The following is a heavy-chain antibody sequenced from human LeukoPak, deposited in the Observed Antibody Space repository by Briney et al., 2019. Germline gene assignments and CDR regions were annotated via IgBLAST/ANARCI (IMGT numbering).Heavy chain of an antibody. CDR1: GYTFSRHF. V-gene: IGHV1-2*02. CDR2: IKPDSGAT. J-gene: IGHJ4*02. Sequence: ASVRVSCKTSGYTFSRHFMHWLRQAPGQGLEWMGWIKPDSGATNYAQNFQGRFTMSRDMSISTVYTELTSLTSDDTAMYYCARDHDWGPDYWGQGTLVTVSA. CDR3: ARDHDWGPDY. D-gene: IGHD3-9*01.